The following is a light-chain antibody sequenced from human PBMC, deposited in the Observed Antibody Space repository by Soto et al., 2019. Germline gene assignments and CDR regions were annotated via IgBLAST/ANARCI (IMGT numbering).Light chain of an antibody. CDR2: HTS. J-gene: IGKJ1*01. CDR3: QQYESSPRT. CDR1: QSVGGS. Sequence: ETVLTQSPGTLSLSPGERATLSCRASQSVGGSLAWDQQRPGQAPRLLVYHTSNRATGIPDRFSASGSGTDFTLTISRLEPEDFAVYYCQQYESSPRTFGQGTKVDNK. V-gene: IGKV3-20*01.